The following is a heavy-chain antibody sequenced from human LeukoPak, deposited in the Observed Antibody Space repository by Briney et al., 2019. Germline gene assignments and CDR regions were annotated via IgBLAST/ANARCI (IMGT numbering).Heavy chain of an antibody. V-gene: IGHV3-48*03. Sequence: GGSLRLSCAASGFPFSSYEMNWVRQAPGKRLQWVSYISSSGNKIYYAASVKGQFTISRDNAKNSLYLQIDSLRAEDTAVYYCARGQRPQYTSTWDNWFDPWGQGTQVTVSS. D-gene: IGHD2-2*01. CDR1: GFPFSSYE. CDR3: ARGQRPQYTSTWDNWFDP. CDR2: ISSSGNKI. J-gene: IGHJ5*02.